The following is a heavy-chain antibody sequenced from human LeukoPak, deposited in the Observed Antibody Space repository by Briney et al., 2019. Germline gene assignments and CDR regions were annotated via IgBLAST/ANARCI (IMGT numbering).Heavy chain of an antibody. CDR2: ISGSGGST. CDR3: AKGASQGGYSYGYDY. Sequence: GGTLRLSCAASGFTFSSYGMSWVRQAPGKGLEWVSAISGSGGSTYYADSVKGRFTISRDNSKNTLYLQMNSLRAEDTAVYYCAKGASQGGYSYGYDYWGQGTLVTVSS. CDR1: GFTFSSYG. V-gene: IGHV3-23*01. D-gene: IGHD5-18*01. J-gene: IGHJ4*02.